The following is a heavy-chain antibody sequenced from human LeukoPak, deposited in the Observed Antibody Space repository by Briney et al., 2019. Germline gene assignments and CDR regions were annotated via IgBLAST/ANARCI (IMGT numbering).Heavy chain of an antibody. CDR2: ISGIGGST. Sequence: GGSLTLSCAASGLTFSSYGMSWVRQAPGERLEWVSAISGIGGSTYYADYVKARLTISRDNSKNTLYLQTNSRRAEDKGVYYCAKEYAPWGQGTLVTVSS. CDR1: GLTFSSYG. J-gene: IGHJ5*02. CDR3: AKEYAP. V-gene: IGHV3-23*01.